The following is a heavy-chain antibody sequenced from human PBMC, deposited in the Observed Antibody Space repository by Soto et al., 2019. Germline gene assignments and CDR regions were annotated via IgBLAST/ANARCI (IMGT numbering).Heavy chain of an antibody. CDR3: ARSSGWGIDY. CDR2: ISYDASNK. CDR1: GFTFSSYA. J-gene: IGHJ4*02. V-gene: IGHV3-30*03. D-gene: IGHD6-19*01. Sequence: QVQLVESGGTVVQPGRSLRLSCAASGFTFSSYALQWVRQAPGKGLEWVTLISYDASNKYYGNSVKGRFTISRDNSKNTRYLQMDSLIAEDPAVYYRARSSGWGIDYWGRGTVVSVSS.